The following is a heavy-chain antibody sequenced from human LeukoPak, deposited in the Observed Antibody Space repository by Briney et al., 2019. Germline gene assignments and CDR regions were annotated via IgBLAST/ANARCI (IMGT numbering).Heavy chain of an antibody. V-gene: IGHV4-34*09. D-gene: IGHD3-22*01. CDR1: GGSFSGYY. Sequence: SETLSLTCAVYGGSFSGYYWSWIRQPPGKGLEWIGYIYYSGSTYYNPSLKSRVTISVDTSKNQFSLKLSSVTAADTAVYYCARLYYYDSSGQSYGMDVWGQGTTVTVSS. CDR3: ARLYYYDSSGQSYGMDV. CDR2: IYYSGST. J-gene: IGHJ6*02.